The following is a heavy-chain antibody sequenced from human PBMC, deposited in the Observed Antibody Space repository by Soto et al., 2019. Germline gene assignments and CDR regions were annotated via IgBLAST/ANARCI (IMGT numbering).Heavy chain of an antibody. CDR2: INHSGST. J-gene: IGHJ6*02. Sequence: PSETLSLTCAVYGGSFSDYFWTWIRQPPGKGLEWIGEINHSGSTNFNPSLKCRVAISADTSRNQFSLRVTSVTAADTAVYYCAREGWPLLQTGLDLWGQGTTVTVS. V-gene: IGHV4-34*01. D-gene: IGHD2-15*01. CDR3: AREGWPLLQTGLDL. CDR1: GGSFSDYF.